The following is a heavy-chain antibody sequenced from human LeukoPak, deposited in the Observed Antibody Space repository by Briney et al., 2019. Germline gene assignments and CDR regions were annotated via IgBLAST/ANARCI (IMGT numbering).Heavy chain of an antibody. CDR2: IWYDGSNK. J-gene: IGHJ4*02. Sequence: GGSLRLSCAASGFTFSSYGMHWVRQAPGKGLEWVAVIWYDGSNKYYADSVKGRFTISRDNSKNTLYLQMNSLRAEDTAVYYCARDRAGPASLPLDYWGQGTLVTVSS. CDR3: ARDRAGPASLPLDY. CDR1: GFTFSSYG. V-gene: IGHV3-33*01.